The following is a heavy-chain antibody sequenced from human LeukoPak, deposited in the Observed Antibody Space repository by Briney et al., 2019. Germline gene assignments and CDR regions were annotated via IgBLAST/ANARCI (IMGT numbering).Heavy chain of an antibody. CDR1: GFTFSSYA. Sequence: PGGSLRLSCAASGFTFSSYAMHWVRQAPGKGLEWVAVISYDGSNKYYADSVKGRFTISRDNSKNTLYLQMNSLRAEDTAVYYCARGGHGDYGYYYGMDVWGQGTTVTVSS. CDR2: ISYDGSNK. CDR3: ARGGHGDYGYYYGMDV. J-gene: IGHJ6*02. D-gene: IGHD4-17*01. V-gene: IGHV3-30-3*01.